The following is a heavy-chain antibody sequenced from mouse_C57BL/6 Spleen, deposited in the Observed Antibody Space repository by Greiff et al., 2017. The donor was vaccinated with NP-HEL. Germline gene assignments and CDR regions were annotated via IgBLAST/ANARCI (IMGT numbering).Heavy chain of an antibody. CDR1: GYTFTDYE. D-gene: IGHD1-1*01. J-gene: IGHJ2*01. Sequence: QVQLKQSGAELVRPGASVTLSCKASGYTFTDYEMHWVKQTPVHGLEWIGAIDPETGGTAYNQKFKGKAILTADKSSSTAYMELRSLTSEDSAVYYCTRKNYGGEFDYWGQGTTLTVSS. CDR3: TRKNYGGEFDY. V-gene: IGHV1-15*01. CDR2: IDPETGGT.